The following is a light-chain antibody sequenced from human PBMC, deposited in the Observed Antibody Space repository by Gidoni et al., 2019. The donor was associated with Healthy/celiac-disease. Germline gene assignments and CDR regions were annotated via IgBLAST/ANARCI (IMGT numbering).Light chain of an antibody. CDR3: QQYGSSPRT. CDR1: QSVSSSY. Sequence: SQSVSSSYLAWYQQKPGQAPRLLIYGASSRATGIPDRFSGSGSGTDFTLTISRLEPEDFAVYYCQQYGSSPRTFGQGTKVEIK. J-gene: IGKJ1*01. V-gene: IGKV3-20*01. CDR2: GAS.